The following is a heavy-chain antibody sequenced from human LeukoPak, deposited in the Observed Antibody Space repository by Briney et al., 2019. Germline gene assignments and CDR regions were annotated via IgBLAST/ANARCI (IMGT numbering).Heavy chain of an antibody. V-gene: IGHV4-59*01. CDR1: GGSISSYY. CDR2: IYYSGST. J-gene: IGHJ5*02. CDR3: ARAENNWFDP. Sequence: SETLSLTCTVSGGSISSYYCSWIRQPPGKGLEWIGYIYYSGSTNYNPSLKSRVTISVDTSKNQFSLKLSSVTAADTAVYYCARAENNWFDPWGQGTLVTVSS.